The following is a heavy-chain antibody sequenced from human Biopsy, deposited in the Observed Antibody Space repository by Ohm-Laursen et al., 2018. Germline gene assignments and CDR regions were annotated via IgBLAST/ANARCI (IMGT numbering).Heavy chain of an antibody. D-gene: IGHD6-13*01. CDR3: AKGRSNWFRYLQY. V-gene: IGHV1-8*01. Sequence: ASVNASCKASGYIFNNYDINWVRQAAGQGPEWMGWMYPNSSNTGYAPKFQGRITLTRNTSISTAYLELSSLTSEDSAIYYFAKGRSNWFRYLQYWGQGTLVTVSS. J-gene: IGHJ1*01. CDR1: GYIFNNYD. CDR2: MYPNSSNT.